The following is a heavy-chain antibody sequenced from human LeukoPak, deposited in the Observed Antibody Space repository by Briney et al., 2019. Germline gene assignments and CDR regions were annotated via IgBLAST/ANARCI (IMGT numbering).Heavy chain of an antibody. CDR1: GFTVSSNY. Sequence: GGSLRLSCAASGFTVSSNYMTWVRQAPGKGLEWVSVTYSGGSTYYADSVKGRFTISRDNSKSTLYLQMNSLRAEDTAVYYCARGIAVADTGLFDYWGQGTLVTVSS. D-gene: IGHD6-19*01. CDR2: TYSGGST. J-gene: IGHJ4*02. CDR3: ARGIAVADTGLFDY. V-gene: IGHV3-66*01.